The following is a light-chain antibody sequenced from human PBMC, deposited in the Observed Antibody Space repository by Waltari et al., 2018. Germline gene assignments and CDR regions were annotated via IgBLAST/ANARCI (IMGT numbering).Light chain of an antibody. CDR2: TAS. CDR3: QQYDRLPVT. J-gene: IGKJ2*01. CDR1: QTISSW. V-gene: IGKV1-5*03. Sequence: DIQMTQSPSTLSTSIGDRVTITCRASQTISSWLAWYQQKPGKAPKLLINTASSLESGVPSRFSGSGSGTEFTLTISSLQPDDFATYYCQQYDRLPVTFGQGTKLENK.